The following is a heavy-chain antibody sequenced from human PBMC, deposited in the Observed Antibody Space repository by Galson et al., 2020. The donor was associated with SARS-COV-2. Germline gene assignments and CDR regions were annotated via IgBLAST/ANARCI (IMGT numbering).Heavy chain of an antibody. J-gene: IGHJ4*02. CDR2: IYYSGST. D-gene: IGHD3-10*01. CDR1: GGSISSSNYY. CDR3: ARALSQLLWIGECYEQ. Sequence: SETLSLTCTVSGGSISSSNYYWGWIRQPPGKGLEWIGSIYYSGSTYYNPSLKSRVTTSVDMSKNQFSLKVTSVTAADTAVYYCARALSQLLWIGECYEQWGQGTLVAVSS. V-gene: IGHV4-39*07.